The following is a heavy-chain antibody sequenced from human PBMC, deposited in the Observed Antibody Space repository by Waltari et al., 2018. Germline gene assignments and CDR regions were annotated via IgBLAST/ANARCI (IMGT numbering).Heavy chain of an antibody. D-gene: IGHD3-3*01. CDR1: GGSFSGYY. Sequence: QVQLQQWGAGLLKPSETLSLTCAVYGGSFSGYYWSWIRQPPGKGLEWIGEINHSGSTNNSPSLKSRVTISVDTSKNQFSLKLSSVTAADTAVYYCARGPRFHDAFDIWGQGTMVTVSS. V-gene: IGHV4-34*01. J-gene: IGHJ3*02. CDR3: ARGPRFHDAFDI. CDR2: INHSGST.